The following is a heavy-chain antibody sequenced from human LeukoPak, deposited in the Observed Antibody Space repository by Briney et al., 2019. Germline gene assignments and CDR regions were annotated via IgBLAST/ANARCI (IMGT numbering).Heavy chain of an antibody. CDR2: INPNSGGT. Sequence: ASVKVSCKASGYTFTGYYMRWVRQAPGQGLEWMGWINPNSGGTNYAQKFQGWVTMTRDTSISTAYMELSRLRSDDTAVYYCARCGTVGAAAGAYYYYYGMDVWGRGTTVTVSS. CDR1: GYTFTGYY. J-gene: IGHJ6*02. D-gene: IGHD6-13*01. V-gene: IGHV1-2*04. CDR3: ARCGTVGAAAGAYYYYYGMDV.